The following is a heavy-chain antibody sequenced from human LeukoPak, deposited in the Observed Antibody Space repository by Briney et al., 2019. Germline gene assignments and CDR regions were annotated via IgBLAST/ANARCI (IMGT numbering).Heavy chain of an antibody. V-gene: IGHV4-34*01. Sequence: SETLSLTCAVYGGSFSGYYWSWIRQPPGKGLEWIGEINHSGSTNYIPSLKSRVTISVDTSKNQFSLKLSSVTAADTAVYYCARGVPYYYDSSGYYYFDYWGQGTLVTVSS. D-gene: IGHD3-22*01. CDR3: ARGVPYYYDSSGYYYFDY. CDR1: GGSFSGYY. CDR2: INHSGST. J-gene: IGHJ4*02.